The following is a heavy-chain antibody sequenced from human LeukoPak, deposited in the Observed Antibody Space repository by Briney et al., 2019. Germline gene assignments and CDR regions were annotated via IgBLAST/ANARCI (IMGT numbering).Heavy chain of an antibody. CDR1: GFTVNSNY. J-gene: IGHJ3*02. Sequence: GGSLRLSCVASGFTVNSNYMFWVRQAPGKGLEWVSYISSSGSTIYYADSVKGRFTISRDNAKNSLYLQMNSLRAEDTAVYYCARGPEGNDSAFDIWGQGTMVTVSS. CDR3: ARGPEGNDSAFDI. CDR2: ISSSGSTI. V-gene: IGHV3-11*01. D-gene: IGHD1-1*01.